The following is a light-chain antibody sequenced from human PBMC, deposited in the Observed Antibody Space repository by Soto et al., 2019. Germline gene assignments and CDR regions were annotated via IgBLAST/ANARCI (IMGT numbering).Light chain of an antibody. J-gene: IGKJ1*01. CDR3: QQYVNSPRT. Sequence: EIVLTKSPGTLSLSPGERATLSCRASQSVSNNYLSWYQQKPGQAPRLLIYAASSRATGIPDRFSGSGSGTDFTLTISRLEPEDFAVYYCQQYVNSPRTFGQGTKVDI. CDR2: AAS. V-gene: IGKV3-20*01. CDR1: QSVSNNY.